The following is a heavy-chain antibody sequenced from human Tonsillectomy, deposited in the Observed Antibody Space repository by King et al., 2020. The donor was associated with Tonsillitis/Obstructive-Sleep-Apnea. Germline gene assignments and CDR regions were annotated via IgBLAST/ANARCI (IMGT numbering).Heavy chain of an antibody. J-gene: IGHJ6*03. V-gene: IGHV1-46*01. CDR1: GYTFPSYY. Sequence: QLVQSGAEVKEPGASVKVSCKASGYTFPSYYMHWVRQAPGQGLEWMGIINPSGFTRYAQKFQGRITVTRDTSTNTGYMELSSLRFEDTAVYYCASGGQCTNGVCFFMDVWGKGTTVTVSS. CDR3: ASGGQCTNGVCFFMDV. CDR2: INPSGFT. D-gene: IGHD2-8*01.